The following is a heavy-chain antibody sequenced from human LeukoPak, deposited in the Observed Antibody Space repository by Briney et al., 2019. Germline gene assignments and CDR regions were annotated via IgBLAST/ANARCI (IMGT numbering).Heavy chain of an antibody. Sequence: GGSLRLSCAASGFTFSSYSMNWVRQAPGKGLEWVSLISGDGGSTYYADSVKGRFTISRDNSKNSVYLQMNSLRTEDTALYYCAKEAFGGWYYYYYGMDVWGQGTTVTVSS. V-gene: IGHV3-43*02. CDR3: AKEAFGGWYYYYYGMDV. J-gene: IGHJ6*02. CDR1: GFTFSSYS. D-gene: IGHD6-19*01. CDR2: ISGDGGST.